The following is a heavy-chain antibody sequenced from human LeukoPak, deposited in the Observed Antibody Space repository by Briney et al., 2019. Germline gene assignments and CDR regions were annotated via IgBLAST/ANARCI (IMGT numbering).Heavy chain of an antibody. CDR3: ARDSGYCSGGSCFDAFDI. CDR1: GGTFSSYA. J-gene: IGHJ3*02. D-gene: IGHD2-15*01. V-gene: IGHV1-69*04. Sequence: ASVKVSCKPPGGTFSSYAISGVRHAPGQGLEWMGRIIPILGIANYAQKSQGRVTITADKSTSTAYMELSSLRSEDTAVYYCARDSGYCSGGSCFDAFDIWRQGTMVTVSS. CDR2: IIPILGIA.